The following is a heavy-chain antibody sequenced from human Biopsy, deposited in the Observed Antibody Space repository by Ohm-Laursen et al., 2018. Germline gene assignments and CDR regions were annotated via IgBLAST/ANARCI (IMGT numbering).Heavy chain of an antibody. D-gene: IGHD2-2*02. CDR1: GFTFSNYA. V-gene: IGHV3-23*01. J-gene: IGHJ4*02. CDR3: AKGGYCTTTSCYMDVDY. Sequence: SLRLSCAASGFTFSNYAMSWVRQAPGKGLEWVSAISGSAGSTNYADSVKGRFTISRDNSKNTLYLQLNSLRAGDTAMYYCAKGGYCTTTSCYMDVDYWGQGTLVTVSS. CDR2: ISGSAGST.